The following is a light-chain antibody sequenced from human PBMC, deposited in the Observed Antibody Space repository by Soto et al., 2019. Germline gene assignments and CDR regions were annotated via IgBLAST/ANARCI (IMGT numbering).Light chain of an antibody. CDR3: QWRSGWPPRFT. V-gene: IGKV3-11*01. CDR1: ESIGNY. CDR2: DAS. Sequence: EVVLTQSPATLSLSPGERATLSCRASESIGNYLAWYQQKLGQAPKLLIYDASHRAIGIPGRFSGDGSGTDFTLTISSLEAEDVAVYYWQWRSGWPPRFTFGGGIKVEIK. J-gene: IGKJ4*01.